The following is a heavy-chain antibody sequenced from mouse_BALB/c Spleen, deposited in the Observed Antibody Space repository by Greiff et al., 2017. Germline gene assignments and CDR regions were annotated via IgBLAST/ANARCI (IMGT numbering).Heavy chain of an antibody. CDR1: GFNIKDYY. D-gene: IGHD2-14*01. CDR3: ARLPGYAGGAMDY. CDR2: IDPENGNT. V-gene: IGHV14-1*02. Sequence: EVKLMESGAELVRPGALVKLSCKASGFNIKDYYMHWVKQRPEQGLEWIGWIDPENGNTIYDPKFQGKASITADTSSNTAYLQLSSLTSEDTAVYYCARLPGYAGGAMDYWGQGTSVTVSS. J-gene: IGHJ4*01.